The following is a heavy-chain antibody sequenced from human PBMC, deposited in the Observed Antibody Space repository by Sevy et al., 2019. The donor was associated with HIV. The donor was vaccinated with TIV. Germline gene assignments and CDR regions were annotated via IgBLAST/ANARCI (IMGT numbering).Heavy chain of an antibody. V-gene: IGHV3-23*01. J-gene: IGHJ6*02. CDR1: GFTFSSYA. Sequence: VGSLRLSCAASGFTFSSYAMSWVRQAPGKGLEWVSGISGSGGSTVHADSVKGRFTISRDNSKNTLYLQVNSLRAEDTAVYYCAKDRSPYYYYGMDVWGQGTTVTVSS. CDR3: AKDRSPYYYYGMDV. D-gene: IGHD3-10*01. CDR2: ISGSGGST.